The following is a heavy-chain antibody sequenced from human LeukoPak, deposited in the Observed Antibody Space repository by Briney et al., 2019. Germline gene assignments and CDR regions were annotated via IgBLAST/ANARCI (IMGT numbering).Heavy chain of an antibody. D-gene: IGHD2-8*02. CDR1: GFRFSDYW. J-gene: IGHJ4*02. CDR3: ARGHTGGQIFDW. Sequence: PGGSLRLSCAASGFRFSDYWMHWVRQAPGKGLVWISRINGYGSSTHYADSVRGRFTISRDNAKSTLDLQVNGLRVEDTAVYYCARGHTGGQIFDWWGQGTLVTVSS. CDR2: INGYGSST. V-gene: IGHV3-74*01.